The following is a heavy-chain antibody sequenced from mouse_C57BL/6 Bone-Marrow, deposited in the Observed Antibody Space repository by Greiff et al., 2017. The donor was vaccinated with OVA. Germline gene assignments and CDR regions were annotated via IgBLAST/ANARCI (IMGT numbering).Heavy chain of an antibody. CDR1: GYTFTSYW. J-gene: IGHJ2*01. CDR2: IYPGSGST. V-gene: IGHV1-55*01. Sequence: QVQLKQPGAELVKPGASVKMSCKASGYTFTSYWITWVKQRPGQGLEWIGDIYPGSGSTNYNEKFKSKATLTVDTSSSTAYMQLSSLTSEDSAVYYCARFYYYGSSFLFDYWGQGTTLTV. CDR3: ARFYYYGSSFLFDY. D-gene: IGHD1-1*01.